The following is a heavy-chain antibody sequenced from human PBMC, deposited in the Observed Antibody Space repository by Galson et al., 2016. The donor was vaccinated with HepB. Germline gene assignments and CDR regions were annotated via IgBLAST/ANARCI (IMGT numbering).Heavy chain of an antibody. CDR2: IYSDGRT. CDR1: GFSVSDNN. V-gene: IGHV3-53*01. CDR3: ATGLGYCRGGTCFGRY. Sequence: SLRLSCAVSGFSVSDNNMSWVRQAPGKGLEWVSLIYSDGRTHHAESVKGRFTISRDNTKNTVYLQMNSLRVEDSAIYYCATGLGYCRGGTCFGRYWGQGSLVIVS. D-gene: IGHD2-15*01. J-gene: IGHJ1*01.